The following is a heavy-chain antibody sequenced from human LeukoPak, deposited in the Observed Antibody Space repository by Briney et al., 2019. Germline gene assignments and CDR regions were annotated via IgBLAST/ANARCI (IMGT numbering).Heavy chain of an antibody. CDR2: ISSNGGST. J-gene: IGHJ4*02. CDR3: VKVGYSSGWFDY. D-gene: IGHD6-19*01. CDR1: GLTFSRHA. Sequence: GGSLRLSCSASGLTFSRHAMHWVRQAPGKGLEYVSGISSNGGSTYYADSVRGRFTISRDNSKNTLFLQMSSLRAEDPAVYYCVKVGYSSGWFDYWGQGTLVTVSS. V-gene: IGHV3-64D*06.